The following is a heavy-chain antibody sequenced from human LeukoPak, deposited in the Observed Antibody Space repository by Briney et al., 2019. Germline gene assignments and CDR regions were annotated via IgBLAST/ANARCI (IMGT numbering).Heavy chain of an antibody. CDR2: INPNSGGT. CDR1: GYTFTGYY. CDR3: ARVGARYSSSLGY. V-gene: IGHV1-2*04. J-gene: IGHJ4*02. Sequence: ASVKVSCKASGYTFTGYYMHWVRQAPGQGLEWMGWINPNSGGTNYAQKFQGWVTMTGDTSISTAYMELSRLRSDDTAVYYCARVGARYSSSLGYWGQGTLVTVSS. D-gene: IGHD5-18*01.